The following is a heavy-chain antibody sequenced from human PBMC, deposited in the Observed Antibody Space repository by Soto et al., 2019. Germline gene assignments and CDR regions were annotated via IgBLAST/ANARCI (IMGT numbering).Heavy chain of an antibody. V-gene: IGHV3-30-3*01. CDR1: GFTFSSYA. CDR2: ISYDGSNK. Sequence: GGSLRLSCAASGFTFSSYAMHWVRQAPGKGLEWVAVISYDGSNKYYADSVKGRFTISRDNSKNTLYLQMNSLRAEDTAVYYCARDPATHCGGDCYPDAYYYYYGMDVWGQGTTVTAP. CDR3: ARDPATHCGGDCYPDAYYYYYGMDV. J-gene: IGHJ6*02. D-gene: IGHD2-21*02.